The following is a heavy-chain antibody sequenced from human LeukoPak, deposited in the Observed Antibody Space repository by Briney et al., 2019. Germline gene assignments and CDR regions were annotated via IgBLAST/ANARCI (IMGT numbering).Heavy chain of an antibody. CDR3: AREAAVSGPSYFDF. V-gene: IGHV3-30-3*01. CDR1: GFTFPIYG. CDR2: ISYDGSNK. J-gene: IGHJ4*02. D-gene: IGHD6-19*01. Sequence: GRSLRLSCAASGFTFPIYGIHWVRQAPGKGLEWVAVISYDGSNKYYADSVKGRFTISRDNSKNTLYLQMNSLRAEDTAVYYCAREAAVSGPSYFDFWGQGTLVTVSS.